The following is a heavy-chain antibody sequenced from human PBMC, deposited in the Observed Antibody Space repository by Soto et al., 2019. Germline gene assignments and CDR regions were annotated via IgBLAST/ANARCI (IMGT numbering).Heavy chain of an antibody. CDR1: GFTFDNYA. CDR2: ISGGGGGT. Sequence: EVRLLESGGGFEQPGGSLRLSCVISGFTFDNYAMSWVRQAPGKGLEWVSAISGGGGGTYYADSVRGRFIISRDNSKNTVYLQVNGLRTEDTAVYYCAKDVHYDSSGGLDSWGQGTLVTVSS. D-gene: IGHD3-22*01. CDR3: AKDVHYDSSGGLDS. V-gene: IGHV3-23*01. J-gene: IGHJ4*02.